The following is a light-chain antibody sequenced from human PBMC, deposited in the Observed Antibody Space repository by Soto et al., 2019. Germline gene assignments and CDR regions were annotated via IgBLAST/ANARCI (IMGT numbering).Light chain of an antibody. CDR2: DVS. Sequence: QSALTQPASVSGSPGQSITISCTGTSSDIGGYNFVSWYQQHPDKSPKLIIYDVSNRPSGVSNRFSGSKSGNTASLTISGLQAEDGADYYCGSYTATSTRVFGTGTKVTVL. V-gene: IGLV2-14*03. CDR1: SSDIGGYNF. J-gene: IGLJ1*01. CDR3: GSYTATSTRV.